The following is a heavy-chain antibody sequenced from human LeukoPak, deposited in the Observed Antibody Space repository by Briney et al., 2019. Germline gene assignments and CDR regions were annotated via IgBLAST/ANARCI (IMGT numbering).Heavy chain of an antibody. CDR3: AADVLRGSGSFVSVY. D-gene: IGHD3-10*01. CDR1: GFTFTSSA. Sequence: TSVKVSCKASGFTFTSSAMQWVRQARGQRLEWIGWIVVGSGNTNYAQKLQERVTITRDMSTSTAYMELSSLRSEDTAVYYCAADVLRGSGSFVSVYWGQGTLVTVSS. V-gene: IGHV1-58*02. CDR2: IVVGSGNT. J-gene: IGHJ4*02.